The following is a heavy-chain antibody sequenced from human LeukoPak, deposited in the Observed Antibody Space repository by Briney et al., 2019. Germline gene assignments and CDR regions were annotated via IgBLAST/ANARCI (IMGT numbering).Heavy chain of an antibody. CDR3: ASGGGGSGYYYKIDY. CDR2: INPNSGGT. Sequence: GASVKVSCKASGYTFTGYYMHWVRQAPGQGLEWMGWINPNSGGTDYAQKFQGRVTMTRDTSISTAYMELSRLRSDDTAVYYCASGGGGSGYYYKIDYWGQGTLVTVSS. D-gene: IGHD3-22*01. V-gene: IGHV1-2*02. CDR1: GYTFTGYY. J-gene: IGHJ4*02.